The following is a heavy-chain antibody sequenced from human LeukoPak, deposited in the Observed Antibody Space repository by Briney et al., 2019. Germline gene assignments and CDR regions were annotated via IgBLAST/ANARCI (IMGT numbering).Heavy chain of an antibody. V-gene: IGHV4-59*01. CDR1: GGSISSYY. J-gene: IGHJ5*02. CDR3: ARVGGSYYLSLFDP. D-gene: IGHD1-26*01. CDR2: IYYSGST. Sequence: SETPSLTCTVSGGSISSYYWSWIRQPPGKGLEWIGYIYYSGSTNYNPSLKSRVTISVDTSKNQFSLKLSSVTAADTAVYYCARVGGSYYLSLFDPWGQGTLVTVSS.